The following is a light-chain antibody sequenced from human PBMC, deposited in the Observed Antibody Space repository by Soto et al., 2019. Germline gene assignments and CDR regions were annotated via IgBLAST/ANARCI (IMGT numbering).Light chain of an antibody. CDR2: GAS. Sequence: TQSPATLSVSPGERVTFSCRASQSISSNLAWYQQKPGQAPRLLIYGASTRATGIPARFSGSGSGTDFTLTISSLEPEDFAVYYCQQRSNWPRTFGQGTKVDIK. CDR3: QQRSNWPRT. CDR1: QSISSN. J-gene: IGKJ1*01. V-gene: IGKV3-11*01.